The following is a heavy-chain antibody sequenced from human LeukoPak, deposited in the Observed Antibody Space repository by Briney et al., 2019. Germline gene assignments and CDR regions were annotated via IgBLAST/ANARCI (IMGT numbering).Heavy chain of an antibody. CDR2: IKSKANGGTT. J-gene: IGHJ5*01. V-gene: IGHV3-15*01. Sequence: GGSLRLSCAASGFTFSNAWMSWVRQAPGKGLEWVGRIKSKANGGTTDYAAPAKGRFTISRDDSKNTLYLQMNSLKTEDTAVYYCTTDRGRTELPLFASWGQGTLVTVSS. CDR3: TTDRGRTELPLFAS. D-gene: IGHD1-26*01. CDR1: GFTFSNAW.